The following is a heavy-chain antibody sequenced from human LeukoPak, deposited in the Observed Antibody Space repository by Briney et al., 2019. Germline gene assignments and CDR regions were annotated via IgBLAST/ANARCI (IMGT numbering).Heavy chain of an antibody. J-gene: IGHJ6*02. V-gene: IGHV3-48*01. D-gene: IGHD5-12*01. CDR1: GFTFSSYS. Sequence: GGSLRLSCAASGFTFSSYSMNWVRQAPGKGLEWVSYISSSSSTIYYADSVKGRFTISRDDAKNSLYLQMNSLRAEDTAVYYCARGGFGIVATGDYYYYGMDVWGQGATVTVSS. CDR3: ARGGFGIVATGDYYYYGMDV. CDR2: ISSSSSTI.